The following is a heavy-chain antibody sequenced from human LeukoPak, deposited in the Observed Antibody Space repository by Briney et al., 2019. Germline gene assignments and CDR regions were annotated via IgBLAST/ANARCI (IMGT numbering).Heavy chain of an antibody. Sequence: PGGSLRLSCAASGFSFNDAWMSWVRQAPGKGLEWVGRTKRKTDGGTTDYAAPVKGRFSISRDDSKTSLYLQMNNLQTEDTAVYYCTTDTRRVVVPKWGQGTLVTVSS. CDR3: TTDTRRVVVPK. V-gene: IGHV3-15*01. J-gene: IGHJ4*02. CDR1: GFSFNDAW. CDR2: TKRKTDGGTT. D-gene: IGHD2-15*01.